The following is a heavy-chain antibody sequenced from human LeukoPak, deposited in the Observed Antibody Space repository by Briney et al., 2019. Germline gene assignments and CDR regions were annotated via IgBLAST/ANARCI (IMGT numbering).Heavy chain of an antibody. CDR3: ARGGKEYYFDY. CDR1: GGSISSYY. J-gene: IGHJ4*02. CDR2: IYYSGST. D-gene: IGHD3-10*01. Sequence: SETLSLTCTVSGGSISSYYWSWIRQPPGKGLEWIGYIYYSGSTNYNPSLKSRVTISVDTSKNQFSLKLSSVTAADTAVYYCARGGKEYYFDYWGQGTLVTVSS. V-gene: IGHV4-59*01.